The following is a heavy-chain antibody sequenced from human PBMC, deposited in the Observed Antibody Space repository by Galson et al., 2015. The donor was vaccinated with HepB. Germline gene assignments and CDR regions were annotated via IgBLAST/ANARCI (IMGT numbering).Heavy chain of an antibody. D-gene: IGHD3-3*01. CDR1: GFTFSSYA. Sequence: SLRLSCAASGFTFSSYAMSWVRQAPGKGLEWVSVISGSGGSTYYADSLKGRFTISRDNSKNTLYLQMNSLRAEDTAVYYCAKESPPTEYYDLWSGPLFDYWGQGTLVTVSS. CDR2: ISGSGGST. V-gene: IGHV3-23*01. J-gene: IGHJ4*02. CDR3: AKESPPTEYYDLWSGPLFDY.